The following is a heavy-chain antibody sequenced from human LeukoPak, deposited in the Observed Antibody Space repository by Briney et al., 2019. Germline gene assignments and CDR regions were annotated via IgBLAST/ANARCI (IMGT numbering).Heavy chain of an antibody. CDR1: GFTFSSYS. J-gene: IGHJ6*02. CDR3: ARDAVGYCSGGSCHSMYDYYYGMDV. Sequence: GGSLRLSCAASGFTFSSYSMNWVRQAPGKGLEWVSSISSSSSYIYYADSVKGRFTISRDNAKNSLYLQMNSLRAEDTAVYYCARDAVGYCSGGSCHSMYDYYYGMDVWGQGTTVTVSS. D-gene: IGHD2-15*01. V-gene: IGHV3-21*01. CDR2: ISSSSSYI.